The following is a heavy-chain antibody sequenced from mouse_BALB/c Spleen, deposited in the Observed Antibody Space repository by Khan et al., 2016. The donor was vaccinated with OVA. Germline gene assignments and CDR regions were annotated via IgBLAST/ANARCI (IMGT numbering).Heavy chain of an antibody. CDR1: GYTFTSYW. CDR2: INPSDGRS. D-gene: IGHD2-10*02. CDR3: TRGGYGSLAY. Sequence: QVQLQQSGAELVKPGASVKLSCQASGYTFTSYWMHWVKQRPGQGLDWIGYINPSDGRSHYNEKFKNKATLTVVKSSSTASMQLSSLTSEDSAVYFCTRGGYGSLAYWGQGTLVTVSA. V-gene: IGHV1S81*02. J-gene: IGHJ3*01.